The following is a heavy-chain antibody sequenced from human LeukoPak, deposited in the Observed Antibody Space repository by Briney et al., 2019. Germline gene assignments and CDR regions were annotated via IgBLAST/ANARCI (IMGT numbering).Heavy chain of an antibody. Sequence: GGSLRLSCAASGFSFSTYAMTWVRQAPGKGLEWVSGISSNGDTTYYADSVKGRFTISRDNSKNTLSLQMNSLRVEDTAVYYCAKVALLWFRELFPQYYFDYWGQGTLVTVSS. CDR2: ISSNGDTT. CDR1: GFSFSTYA. D-gene: IGHD3-10*01. V-gene: IGHV3-23*01. J-gene: IGHJ4*02. CDR3: AKVALLWFRELFPQYYFDY.